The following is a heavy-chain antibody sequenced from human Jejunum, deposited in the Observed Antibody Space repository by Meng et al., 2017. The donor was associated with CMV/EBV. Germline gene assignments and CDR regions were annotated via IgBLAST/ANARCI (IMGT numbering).Heavy chain of an antibody. CDR3: LRGSGGSV. D-gene: IGHD3-10*01. Sequence: QLQLPGSGPGLVKPSGTLSLTCTVSGGSISSRSYYWGWIRQPPGKGLEWIGSIYYSGSTYYNPPLKSRVTISVDTSKNQFFLKLSSVTAADAAVYHCLRGSGGSVWGQGTLVTVSS. V-gene: IGHV4-39*07. J-gene: IGHJ1*01. CDR2: IYYSGST. CDR1: GGSISSRSYY.